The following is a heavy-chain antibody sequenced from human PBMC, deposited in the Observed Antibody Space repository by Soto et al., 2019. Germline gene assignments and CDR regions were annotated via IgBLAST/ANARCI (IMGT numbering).Heavy chain of an antibody. CDR1: GFIVSNDH. J-gene: IGHJ5*02. CDR3: ARVTSYYDSSGYFDP. D-gene: IGHD3-22*01. Sequence: SLRLSCAASGFIVSNDHMSWARQAPGKGLEWVSVIYSGGSTYYVDSVKGRFTISRDNSKNTVYLQMNSLRAEDTAVYYCARVTSYYDSSGYFDPWGQGTQVTVSS. CDR2: IYSGGST. V-gene: IGHV3-53*01.